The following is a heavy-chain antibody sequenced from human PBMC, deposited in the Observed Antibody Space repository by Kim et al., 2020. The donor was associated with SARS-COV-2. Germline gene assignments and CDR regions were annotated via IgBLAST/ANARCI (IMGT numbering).Heavy chain of an antibody. V-gene: IGHV3-21*01. CDR3: ARDGLSGVPSY. D-gene: IGHD6-19*01. CDR1: GFSFSSYG. CDR2: ITSSGTYI. J-gene: IGHJ4*02. Sequence: GGSLRLSCAASGFSFSSYGMHWVRQAPGKGLEWVSSITSSGTYIYYADSVKGRFTISRDNAKNSLSLQMNGLRAEDTAVYYCARDGLSGVPSYWGQGTLVTVSS.